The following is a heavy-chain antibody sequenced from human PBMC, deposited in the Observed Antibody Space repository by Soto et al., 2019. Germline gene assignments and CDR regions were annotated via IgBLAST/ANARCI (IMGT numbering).Heavy chain of an antibody. CDR2: INPNSGGT. V-gene: IGHV1-2*04. D-gene: IGHD3-9*01. CDR3: ERGGPRLRYFGWSPLGFDY. J-gene: IGHJ4*02. CDR1: GYTFTGYY. Sequence: GASVKVSFKASGYTFTGYYMHWVRQAPGQGLEWMGWINPNSGGTNYAQKFQGWVTMTRDTSISTAYMELSRLRSDDTAVYYCERGGPRLRYFGWSPLGFDYWGQGTLVTVSS.